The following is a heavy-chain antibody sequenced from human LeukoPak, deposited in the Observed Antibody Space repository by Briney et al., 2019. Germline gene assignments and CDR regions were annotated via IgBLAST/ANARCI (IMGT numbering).Heavy chain of an antibody. CDR2: IIPIFGTA. V-gene: IGHV1-69*06. D-gene: IGHD3-22*01. Sequence: HRASVTVSCKASGGTFSSYAISWVRQAPGQGLEWMGGIIPIFGTANYAQKFQGRVTITADKSTSTAYMELSSLRSEDTAVYYCARDNTMDYDSSGKTAESWFDPWGQGTLVTVSS. CDR1: GGTFSSYA. CDR3: ARDNTMDYDSSGKTAESWFDP. J-gene: IGHJ5*02.